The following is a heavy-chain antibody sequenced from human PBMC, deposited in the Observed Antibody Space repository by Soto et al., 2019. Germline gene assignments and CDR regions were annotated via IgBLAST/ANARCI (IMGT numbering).Heavy chain of an antibody. CDR2: IYVNGIT. CDR3: ARTYDSNGYANEFDS. D-gene: IGHD3-22*01. J-gene: IGHJ4*02. Sequence: QVVLQESGPGLVKPSETLSLTCSVSGRSITSYYWSWVRQPPGKGLEWIGYIYVNGITSQNPSLKSRVTMSADTSQNQFSLKLTSVTGADTAVYYCARTYDSNGYANEFDSWGQGILVTVTS. CDR1: GRSITSYY. V-gene: IGHV4-4*09.